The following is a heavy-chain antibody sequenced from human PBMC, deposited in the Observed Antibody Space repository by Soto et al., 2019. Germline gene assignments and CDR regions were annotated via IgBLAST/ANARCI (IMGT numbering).Heavy chain of an antibody. CDR1: GDSISTVDYF. Sequence: SETLSLTCSVSGDSISTVDYFWAWIRQPPGQALEYIGYIYKSTTTYYNPSFESRVAISLDTSKSQSSLTVTSVTAADTAVYFCARGRYCLTGRCFPNWFDSWGQGTLVTVSS. CDR3: ARGRYCLTGRCFPNWFDS. J-gene: IGHJ5*01. V-gene: IGHV4-30-4*01. D-gene: IGHD2-15*01. CDR2: IYKSTTT.